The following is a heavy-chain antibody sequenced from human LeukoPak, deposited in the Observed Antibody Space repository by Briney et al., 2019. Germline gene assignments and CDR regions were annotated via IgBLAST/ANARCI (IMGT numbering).Heavy chain of an antibody. Sequence: PGGSLRLSCAASGFTFSSYWMSWVRQAPGKGPEWVANIKQDGSEKYYVDSVKGRFTISRDNAKNSLYLQMNSLRAEDTAVYYCASFSGYEDYYYGMDVWGKGTTVTVSS. J-gene: IGHJ6*04. CDR1: GFTFSSYW. CDR3: ASFSGYEDYYYGMDV. V-gene: IGHV3-7*03. CDR2: IKQDGSEK. D-gene: IGHD5-12*01.